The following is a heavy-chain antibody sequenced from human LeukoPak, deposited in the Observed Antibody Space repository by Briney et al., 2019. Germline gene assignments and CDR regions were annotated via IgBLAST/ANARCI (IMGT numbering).Heavy chain of an antibody. CDR3: AREVGSGWNYFDL. J-gene: IGHJ4*02. Sequence: PGGSLRLSCAASGFTFSSFNMNWVRQTPGKGLEWVSSISSRQNDGTYADSVAGRFTISRANAKNSLYLQMNTPRAEDTAVYFCAREVGSGWNYFDLCGQGTLVTVSS. D-gene: IGHD6-19*01. CDR1: GFTFSSFN. CDR2: ISSRQNDG. V-gene: IGHV3-21*01.